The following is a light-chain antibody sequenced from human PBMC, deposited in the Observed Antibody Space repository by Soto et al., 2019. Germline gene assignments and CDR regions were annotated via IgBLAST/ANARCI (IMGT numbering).Light chain of an antibody. CDR3: ATWDDSLLAYV. CDR1: RSDIGSNP. V-gene: IGLV1-44*01. CDR2: RDN. J-gene: IGLJ1*01. Sequence: QPVLTQPPSACGTPGQRVTITRSGTRSDIGSNPVHWHQQLSGAAPKLLIYRDNQRPSGVPDRFSGYKSGPSSCLAIRGLQSEDEADYDCATWDDSLLAYVLGSGTKFTVL.